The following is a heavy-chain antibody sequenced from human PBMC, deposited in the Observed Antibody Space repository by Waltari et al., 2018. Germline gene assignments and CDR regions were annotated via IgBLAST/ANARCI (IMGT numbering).Heavy chain of an antibody. D-gene: IGHD3-3*01. CDR1: GFTFSSYA. J-gene: IGHJ4*02. Sequence: QVQLVESGGGVVQPGRSLRLSCAASGFTFSSYAMHWVRQAPGKGLESVSLMGFEGTSKYYADSVKGRFTASRDNSKNTLYLQMDSLRAEDTAVYYCGRDFFGSVDYWGQGTLVTVSS. CDR3: GRDFFGSVDY. CDR2: MGFEGTSK. V-gene: IGHV3-33*01.